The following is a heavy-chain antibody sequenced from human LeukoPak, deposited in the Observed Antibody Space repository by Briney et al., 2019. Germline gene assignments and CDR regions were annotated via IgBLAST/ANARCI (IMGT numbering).Heavy chain of an antibody. Sequence: SVKVSCKASGGTFSSYAISWVRQAPGQGLEWMGRIIPILGIANYEQKFQGRVTITADKSTSTAYMELSSLRSEDTAVYYCARGSITGTTSTDYWGQGTLVTVSS. CDR2: IIPILGIA. D-gene: IGHD1-20*01. J-gene: IGHJ4*02. CDR1: GGTFSSYA. V-gene: IGHV1-69*04. CDR3: ARGSITGTTSTDY.